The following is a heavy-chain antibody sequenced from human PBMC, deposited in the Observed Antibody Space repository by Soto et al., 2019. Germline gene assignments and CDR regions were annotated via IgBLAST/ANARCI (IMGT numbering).Heavy chain of an antibody. J-gene: IGHJ6*02. CDR1: GGTFSNYT. CDR3: ARSSPYIVVRKPTGNQDDYGMDV. V-gene: IGHV1-69*01. D-gene: IGHD2-2*01. CDR2: IIAVFGTT. Sequence: QVQLVQSGAAVKKPGSSVKVFCKASGGTFSNYTISWVRQAPGQGREWMGGIIAVFGTTDHEQKIQGRVTITADGSTSTAYMKLGSLRSADTAVYYCARSSPYIVVRKPTGNQDDYGMDVWGQGTTVTVSS.